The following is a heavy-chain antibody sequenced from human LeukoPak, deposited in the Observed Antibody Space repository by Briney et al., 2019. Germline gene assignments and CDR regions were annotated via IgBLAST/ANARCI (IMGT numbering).Heavy chain of an antibody. CDR3: ARTKNPISYYYYMDV. J-gene: IGHJ6*03. V-gene: IGHV3-64*01. CDR1: GFTFSSYA. Sequence: GGSLRLSCAASGFTFSSYAMHWVRQAPGKGLEYVSAISSNGGSTYYANSVKGRFTISRDNSKNTLYLQMGSLRAEDMAVYYCARTKNPISYYYYMDVWGKGTTVTVSS. CDR2: ISSNGGST. D-gene: IGHD2-8*01.